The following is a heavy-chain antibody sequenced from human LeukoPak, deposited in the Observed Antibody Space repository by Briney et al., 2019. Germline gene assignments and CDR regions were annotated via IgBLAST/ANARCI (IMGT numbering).Heavy chain of an antibody. V-gene: IGHV3-23*01. CDR3: AKHPLGTAALNWFDP. Sequence: PGGSLRLSCAASGFTFSSYGMSWVRQAPGKGLEWVSAISGSGGSTYYAHSVKGRFIISRDNSKNSLYLQMNSLRAEDTAVYYCAKHPLGTAALNWFDPWGQGTLVTVSS. D-gene: IGHD2-2*01. CDR1: GFTFSSYG. CDR2: ISGSGGST. J-gene: IGHJ5*02.